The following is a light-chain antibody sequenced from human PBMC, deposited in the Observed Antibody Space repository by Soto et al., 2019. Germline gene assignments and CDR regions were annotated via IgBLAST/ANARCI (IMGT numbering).Light chain of an antibody. J-gene: IGLJ1*01. Sequence: ALTQPASVSGSPGQSIAISCTGTSSDVGGYNYVSWYQQHPGKAPKLMIYDVSNRPSGVSNRFSGSKSGNTASLTISGLQAEDEADYYCNSYTSSTTYVFGTGSKVTVL. V-gene: IGLV2-14*01. CDR2: DVS. CDR3: NSYTSSTTYV. CDR1: SSDVGGYNY.